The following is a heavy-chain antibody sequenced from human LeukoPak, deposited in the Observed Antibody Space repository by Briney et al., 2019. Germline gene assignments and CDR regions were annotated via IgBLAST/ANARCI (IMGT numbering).Heavy chain of an antibody. J-gene: IGHJ4*02. D-gene: IGHD3-22*01. CDR1: GYTFTGYY. CDR2: INPNSGGT. V-gene: IGHV1-2*02. Sequence: GASVKVSCKASGYTFTGYYMHWVRQAPGQGLEWMGWINPNSGGTNYAQKFQGRVTMTRDTSISTAYMELSRLRSDDTAVYYCARVKMIVVVITTDVGDFDYWGQGTLVTVSS. CDR3: ARVKMIVVVITTDVGDFDY.